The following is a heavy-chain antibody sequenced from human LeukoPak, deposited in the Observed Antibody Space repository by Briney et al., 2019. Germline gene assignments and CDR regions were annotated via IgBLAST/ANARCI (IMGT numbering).Heavy chain of an antibody. J-gene: IGHJ4*02. D-gene: IGHD3-10*01. V-gene: IGHV4-39*01. CDR2: IYYSGST. CDR1: GGSISSSSYY. CDR3: ARQSQLWFGELAYFDY. Sequence: SETLSLTCTVSGGSISSSSYYWGWIRQPPGKGLEWIGSIYYSGSTYYNPSLKSRVTISVDTSKNPFSLKLSSVTAADTAVYYCARQSQLWFGELAYFDYWGQGTLVTVSS.